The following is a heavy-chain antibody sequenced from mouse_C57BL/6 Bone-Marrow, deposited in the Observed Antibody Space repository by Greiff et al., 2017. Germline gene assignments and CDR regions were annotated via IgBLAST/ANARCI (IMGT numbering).Heavy chain of an antibody. V-gene: IGHV14-4*01. J-gene: IGHJ2*01. CDR2: IDPENGDT. Sequence: EVQLVESGAELVRPGASVKLSCTASGFTFTDYYMHWVKQRPEQGLEWIGGIDPENGDTDYDQKFQGKATITADTSSTTAYLQRSSLTSEDTAVYYCTNAVVDGYWGQGTTLTVSA. CDR3: TNAVVDGY. D-gene: IGHD1-1*01. CDR1: GFTFTDYY.